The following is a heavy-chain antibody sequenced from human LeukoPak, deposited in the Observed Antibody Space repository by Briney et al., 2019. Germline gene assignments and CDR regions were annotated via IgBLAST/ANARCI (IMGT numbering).Heavy chain of an antibody. Sequence: SQTLSLTCAISGDSVSSNSAAWNWIRQSPSRGLEWLGRTYYRSKWYNDYAVSVKSRITIKPDTSKNQFSLKLSSVTAADTAVYYCAIRKRGYCSGSSCYPGGSLGYWGQGTLVTVSS. V-gene: IGHV6-1*01. D-gene: IGHD2-15*01. CDR3: AIRKRGYCSGSSCYPGGSLGY. CDR1: GDSVSSNSAA. CDR2: TYYRSKWYN. J-gene: IGHJ4*02.